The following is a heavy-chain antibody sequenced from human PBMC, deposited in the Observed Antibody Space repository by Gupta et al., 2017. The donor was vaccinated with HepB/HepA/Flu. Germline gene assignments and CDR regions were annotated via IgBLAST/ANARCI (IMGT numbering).Heavy chain of an antibody. Sequence: EVQLVESGGGLVQPGGSLKLSCTASAFTLSKYWISWVRQAPGKGLEWVANIKPDGGEKYYEDFVEGRFIISRDNAKNSVYLQMNSLRVDDTALYYCTRRMAPTRRAAAGDAFDVWGQGTMVTVSS. CDR3: TRRMAPTRRAAAGDAFDV. CDR1: AFTLSKYW. V-gene: IGHV3-7*01. CDR2: IKPDGGEK. D-gene: IGHD6-13*01. J-gene: IGHJ3*01.